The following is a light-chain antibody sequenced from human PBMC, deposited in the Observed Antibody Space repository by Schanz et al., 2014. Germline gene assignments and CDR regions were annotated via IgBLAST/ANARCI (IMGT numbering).Light chain of an antibody. CDR1: QSVNND. V-gene: IGKV3-15*01. Sequence: EIVMTQSPATLSVSPGERATLSCRASQSVNNDLAWYQHKPGQGRRLLIYGASTRATGVPDRFSGSGSGTEFTLTISSLQSEDFAVYYCQQYNNWPPFTFGPGTKVDIK. CDR3: QQYNNWPPFT. J-gene: IGKJ3*01. CDR2: GAS.